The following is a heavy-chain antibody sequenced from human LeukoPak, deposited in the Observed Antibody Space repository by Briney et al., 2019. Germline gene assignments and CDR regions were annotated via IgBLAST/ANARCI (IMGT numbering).Heavy chain of an antibody. Sequence: SETLSLTCTVFGGSFTDYFWTWIRHSPGKGLEWIGEINDYTGDTNYNPSLNSRVSISLEKSKNQFSLELRSVTAADTAVYYCARGRIAKIVVVHSFSYGMDVWGQGTTVTVSS. CDR2: INDYTGDT. D-gene: IGHD3-22*01. CDR1: GGSFTDYF. J-gene: IGHJ6*02. V-gene: IGHV4-34*01. CDR3: ARGRIAKIVVVHSFSYGMDV.